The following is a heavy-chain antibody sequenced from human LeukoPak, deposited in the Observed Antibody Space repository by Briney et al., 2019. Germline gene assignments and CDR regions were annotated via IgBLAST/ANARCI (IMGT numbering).Heavy chain of an antibody. V-gene: IGHV4-39*07. CDR3: ARGRRIVVVLGATRTHRDYYMDV. J-gene: IGHJ6*03. CDR2: IYYSGTT. CDR1: GGSISSSSNY. D-gene: IGHD2-15*01. Sequence: SETLSLTCTVSGGSISSSSNYWGWIRQPPGKGLEWIGSIYYSGTTYYNPSLKSRVTISVDTSKNQFSLKLSSVTAADTAVYYCARGRRIVVVLGATRTHRDYYMDVWGKGTTVTVSS.